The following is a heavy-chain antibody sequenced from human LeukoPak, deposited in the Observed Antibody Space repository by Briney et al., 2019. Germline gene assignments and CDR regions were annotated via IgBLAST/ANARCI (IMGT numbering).Heavy chain of an antibody. CDR2: IYHSGNT. D-gene: IGHD2-8*01. CDR3: ACLSSNGRRAFDI. V-gene: IGHV4-39*01. J-gene: IGHJ3*02. CDR1: GGSIKTISYY. Sequence: SETLSLTCTVSGGSIKTISYYWGWIRQPPGKGLEWIGNIYHSGNTNHNPSLTSRVTISVDMSKSQFSLKLSSVTAADTAVYYCACLSSNGRRAFDIWGQGTMVTVSS.